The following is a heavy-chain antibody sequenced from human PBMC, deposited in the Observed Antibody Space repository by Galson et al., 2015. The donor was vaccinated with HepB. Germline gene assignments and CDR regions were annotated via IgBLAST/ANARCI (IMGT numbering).Heavy chain of an antibody. V-gene: IGHV3-11*05. D-gene: IGHD7-27*01. Sequence: SLRLSCAASGFTFSDYYMSWIRQAPGKGLEWVSYISSSSSYTNYADSVEGRFTISRDNAKNSLYLQMNSLRAEDTAVYYCARADRNWGSPFDYWGQGTLVTVSS. J-gene: IGHJ4*02. CDR1: GFTFSDYY. CDR3: ARADRNWGSPFDY. CDR2: ISSSSSYT.